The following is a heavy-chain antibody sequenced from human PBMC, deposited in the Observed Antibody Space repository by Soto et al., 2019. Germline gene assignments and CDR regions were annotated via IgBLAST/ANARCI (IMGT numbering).Heavy chain of an antibody. CDR3: ARVGGSGWYGDY. D-gene: IGHD6-19*01. Sequence: GGSLRLSCVGSGFTFSSNSMKWARQAPGKGLEWVSSISSSSSYIYYADSVKGRFTVSRDNANNSLYLQMNSLRDEDTAVYYCARVGGSGWYGDYWGQGTLVTVSS. V-gene: IGHV3-21*01. CDR2: ISSSSSYI. CDR1: GFTFSSNS. J-gene: IGHJ4*02.